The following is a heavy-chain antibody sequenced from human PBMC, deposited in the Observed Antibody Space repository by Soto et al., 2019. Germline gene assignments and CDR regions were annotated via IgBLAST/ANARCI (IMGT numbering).Heavy chain of an antibody. D-gene: IGHD1-1*01. CDR3: ARDERIVGGLSNWNFRYSFHP. CDR2: INAGNGNT. V-gene: IGHV1-3*01. J-gene: IGHJ5*02. Sequence: ASVKVSCKASGYTFTSYAMHWVRQAPGQRLEWMGWINAGNGNTKYSQKFQGRVTITRDTYASTAYMELSSLRSEDTAVYYCARDERIVGGLSNWNFRYSFHPWRQGTLVTVSS. CDR1: GYTFTSYA.